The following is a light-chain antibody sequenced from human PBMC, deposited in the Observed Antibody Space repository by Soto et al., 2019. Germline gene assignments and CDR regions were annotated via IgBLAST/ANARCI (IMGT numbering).Light chain of an antibody. J-gene: IGKJ4*01. Sequence: EIVFTQSPGTLSLSPGERATLSCRASQSVSSSYLAWYQQKPGQAPRLLIYGASSRATGIPDRFSGSGSGTDFTLTISRLEPVDFAVYYCQQYGSSPLTFGGGTKVDI. CDR1: QSVSSSY. CDR3: QQYGSSPLT. V-gene: IGKV3-20*01. CDR2: GAS.